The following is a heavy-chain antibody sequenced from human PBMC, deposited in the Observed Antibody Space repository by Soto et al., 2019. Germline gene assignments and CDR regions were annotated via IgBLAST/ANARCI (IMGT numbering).Heavy chain of an antibody. CDR1: GGSISSYY. CDR3: ARTYSGYDLFYYYYMDV. J-gene: IGHJ6*03. Sequence: SETLSLTCTVSGGSISSYYWSWIRQPPGKGLEWIGYIYYSGSTNYNPSLKSRVTISVDTSKNQFSLKLSSVTAADTAVYYCARTYSGYDLFYYYYMDVWGKGTTVTVSS. CDR2: IYYSGST. V-gene: IGHV4-59*01. D-gene: IGHD5-12*01.